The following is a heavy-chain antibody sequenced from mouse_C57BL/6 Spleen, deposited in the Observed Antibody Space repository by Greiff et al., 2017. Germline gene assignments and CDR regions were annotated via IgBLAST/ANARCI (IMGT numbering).Heavy chain of an antibody. CDR1: GYAFSSSW. CDR3: ARGEDGNYGYAMDY. Sequence: QVQLQQSGPELVKPGASVKISCKASGYAFSSSWMNWVKQRPGKGLEWIGRIYPGDGDTNYNGKFKGKATLTADKSSSTAYMQLSRLTSEDSAVDFCARGEDGNYGYAMDYWGQGTSVTVSS. CDR2: IYPGDGDT. V-gene: IGHV1-82*01. J-gene: IGHJ4*01. D-gene: IGHD2-1*01.